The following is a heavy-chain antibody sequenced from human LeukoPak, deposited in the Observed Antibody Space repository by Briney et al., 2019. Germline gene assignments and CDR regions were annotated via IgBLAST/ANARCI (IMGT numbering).Heavy chain of an antibody. J-gene: IGHJ6*03. CDR2: IYLDGSRA. V-gene: IGHV3-7*01. D-gene: IGHD1-26*01. Sequence: QLGGSLRLSCAVSGFTFTNYWMSWARQSPGKGLGWVANIYLDGSRAYYVDSVKGRFTISRDNAKNSLFLQMNSLRAEDTAVYYCARDPYSGTYGDTYYYYMDVWGKGTTVTISS. CDR3: ARDPYSGTYGDTYYYYMDV. CDR1: GFTFTNYW.